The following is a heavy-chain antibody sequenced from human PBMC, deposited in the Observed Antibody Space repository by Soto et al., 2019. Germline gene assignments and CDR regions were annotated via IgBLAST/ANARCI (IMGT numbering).Heavy chain of an antibody. V-gene: IGHV5-51*01. J-gene: IGHJ3*02. CDR3: ARHQSPTLIVGATTRPYDAFDI. CDR2: IYPGDSDT. CDR1: GYSFTSYW. D-gene: IGHD1-26*01. Sequence: PGESLKISCKGSGYSFTSYWIGWVRQMPGKVLEWMGIIYPGDSDTRYSPSFQGQVTISADKSISTAYLQWSSLKASDTAMYYCARHQSPTLIVGATTRPYDAFDIWGQGTMVTVSS.